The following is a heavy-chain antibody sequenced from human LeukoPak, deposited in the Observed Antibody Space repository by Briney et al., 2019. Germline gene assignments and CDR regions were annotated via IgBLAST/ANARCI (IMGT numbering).Heavy chain of an antibody. CDR2: IKQDGSEK. J-gene: IGHJ4*02. CDR3: AKVGDYYGSGKYSNFDY. D-gene: IGHD3-10*01. Sequence: GGSLRLSCAASGLTFSRYWMTWFRQAPGKGLEWVANIKQDGSEKYYVDSVKGRFTISRDNSKNTLYLQMSSLRAEDTAVYYCAKVGDYYGSGKYSNFDYWGQGTLVTVSS. V-gene: IGHV3-7*03. CDR1: GLTFSRYW.